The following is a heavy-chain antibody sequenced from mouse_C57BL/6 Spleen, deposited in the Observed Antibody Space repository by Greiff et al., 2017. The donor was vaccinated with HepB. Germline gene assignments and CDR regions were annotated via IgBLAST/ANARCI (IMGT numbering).Heavy chain of an antibody. CDR2: IYPGDGDT. D-gene: IGHD1-1*01. CDR3: ARRKDYGSPYYYAMDY. V-gene: IGHV1-80*01. J-gene: IGHJ4*01. CDR1: GYAFSSYW. Sequence: QVQLQQSGAELVKPGASVKISCKASGYAFSSYWMNWVKQRPGKGLEWIGQIYPGDGDTNYNGKFKGKATLTADKSSSTAYMQLSSLTSEDSAVYFCARRKDYGSPYYYAMDYWGQGTSVTVSS.